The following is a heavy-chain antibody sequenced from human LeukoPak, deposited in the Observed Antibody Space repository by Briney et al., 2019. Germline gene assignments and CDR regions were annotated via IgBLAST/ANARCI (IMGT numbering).Heavy chain of an antibody. J-gene: IGHJ6*02. CDR3: ARGLSPAATYYYYGMDV. V-gene: IGHV1-18*01. CDR1: GYMFTSFG. CDR2: ISAYNGDT. D-gene: IGHD2-2*01. Sequence: ASVEVPCKASGYMFTSFGISWVRRAPGQGLEWMGWISAYNGDTKYAQKFQGRVTMTRNTSISTAYMELSSLRSEDTAVYYCARGLSPAATYYYYGMDVWGQGTTVTVSS.